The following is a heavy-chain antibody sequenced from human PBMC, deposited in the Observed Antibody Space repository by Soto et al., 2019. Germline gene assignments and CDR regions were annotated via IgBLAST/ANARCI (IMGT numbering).Heavy chain of an antibody. Sequence: PGESLKISCKGSGYSFTSYWIGWVRQMPGKGLEWMGIIYPGDSDTRYSPSFQGQVTISADKSISTAYLQWSSLKASDTAMYYCARFHCSGGSCYWGSFMVTWFDPWGQGTLVTVSS. J-gene: IGHJ5*02. CDR2: IYPGDSDT. D-gene: IGHD2-15*01. CDR3: ARFHCSGGSCYWGSFMVTWFDP. V-gene: IGHV5-51*01. CDR1: GYSFTSYW.